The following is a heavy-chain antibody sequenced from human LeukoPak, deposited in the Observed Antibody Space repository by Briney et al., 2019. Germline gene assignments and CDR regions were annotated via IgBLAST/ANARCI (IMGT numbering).Heavy chain of an antibody. CDR3: ARGGIVATIPDFDY. CDR1: GGSLSSSSYY. V-gene: IGHV4-39*07. J-gene: IGHJ4*02. D-gene: IGHD5-12*01. Sequence: PPETLSLTCTVSGGSLSSSSYYWGWIRQPPGKGLEWIGSIYYSGSTYYNPSLKRRVTISVDTSKYQFSLKLSSVTAADTAVYYCARGGIVATIPDFDYRGQGTLVTASS. CDR2: IYYSGST.